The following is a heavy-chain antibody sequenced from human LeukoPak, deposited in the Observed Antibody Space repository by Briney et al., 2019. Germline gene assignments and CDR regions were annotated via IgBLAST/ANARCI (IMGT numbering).Heavy chain of an antibody. V-gene: IGHV4-4*07. J-gene: IGHJ2*01. CDR2: TYTGGST. Sequence: SETLSLTCTASGGSISSYYWSWILQPAGRGLECIGRTYTGGSTNYNPSLKIRVTMSVDTTKNQCSLKLSSVTAADTAVYYCARDAVGGSSRDWHFDLWGRGTLVTVSS. CDR3: ARDAVGGSSRDWHFDL. D-gene: IGHD3-10*01. CDR1: GGSISSYY.